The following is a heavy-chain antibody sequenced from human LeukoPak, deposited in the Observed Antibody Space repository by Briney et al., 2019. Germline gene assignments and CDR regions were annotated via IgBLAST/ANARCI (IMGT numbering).Heavy chain of an antibody. D-gene: IGHD3-22*01. CDR1: GFTFSSYS. Sequence: GGSLRLSCVASGFTFSSYSMNWVRQAPGKGLEWVSAISGSGGSTYYADSVKGRFTISRDNSKNTLYLQMNSLRAEDTAVYYCAKDPYWCYYDSSGWGIFDYWGQGTLVTVSS. CDR3: AKDPYWCYYDSSGWGIFDY. J-gene: IGHJ4*02. CDR2: ISGSGGST. V-gene: IGHV3-23*01.